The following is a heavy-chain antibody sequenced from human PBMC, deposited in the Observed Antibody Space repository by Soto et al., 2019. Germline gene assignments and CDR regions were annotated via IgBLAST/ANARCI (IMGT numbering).Heavy chain of an antibody. CDR3: ARDPDGMDV. J-gene: IGHJ6*02. Sequence: SETLSLTCTVSGGSISSYYWSWIRQPPGKGLEWIGYIYYSGSTNYNPSLKSRVTISVDTSKNQFSLKLSSVTAADTAVYYCARDPDGMDVWGQGTTVTVS. CDR1: GGSISSYY. V-gene: IGHV4-59*01. CDR2: IYYSGST.